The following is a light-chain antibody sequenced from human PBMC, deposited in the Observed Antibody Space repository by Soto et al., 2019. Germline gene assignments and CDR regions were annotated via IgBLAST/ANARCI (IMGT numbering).Light chain of an antibody. CDR1: QSVSNN. CDR2: GAS. V-gene: IGKV3-15*01. CDR3: QRYNNWPTLT. J-gene: IGKJ4*01. Sequence: EIMITQSPATLSVSPGERAALSCRASQSVSNNLAWYQQKPGQAPRLIIYGASTRANGIPARFSGSGSGTEFTLTISSLQSEDFAVYYCQRYNNWPTLTFGGGTKVDIK.